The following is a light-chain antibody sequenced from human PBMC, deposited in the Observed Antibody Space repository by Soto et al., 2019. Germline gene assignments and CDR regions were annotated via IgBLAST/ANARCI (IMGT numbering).Light chain of an antibody. CDR1: QNINNNQ. CDR3: PQPGISHIT. J-gene: IGKJ5*01. Sequence: VLARSPGARSLSAGERGTVSGRGSQNINNNQLAWYQQKPGQAPRLLIYGASSRATRIPDSFRGSASGTDFPLTISRLEPEDLAVYHPPQPGISHITFGQGTRLEIK. CDR2: GAS. V-gene: IGKV3-20*01.